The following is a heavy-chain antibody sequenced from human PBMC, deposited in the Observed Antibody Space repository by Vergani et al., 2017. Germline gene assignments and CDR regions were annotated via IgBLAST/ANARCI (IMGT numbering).Heavy chain of an antibody. V-gene: IGHV1-46*03. CDR1: GYTFTSDY. Sequence: QVQLVQSGAEVKKPGASVKVSCKASGYTFTSDYMHWVRQAPGQGLEWMGIINPSGGSTSYAQKFQGRVTMTRDTSTSTVYMELSSLRSEDTAVYYCARVDGFGELSRYYYYYGMDVWGQGTTVTVSS. J-gene: IGHJ6*02. D-gene: IGHD3-10*01. CDR2: INPSGGST. CDR3: ARVDGFGELSRYYYYYGMDV.